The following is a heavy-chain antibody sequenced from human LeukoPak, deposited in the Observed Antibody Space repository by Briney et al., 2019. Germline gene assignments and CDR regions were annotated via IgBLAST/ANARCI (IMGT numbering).Heavy chain of an antibody. CDR1: GFTFSSYG. CDR3: AKGPGFIPYYYDSSGFALDY. V-gene: IGHV3-30*02. J-gene: IGHJ4*02. CDR2: IRYDGSNK. Sequence: GGSLRLSCAASGFTFSSYGMHWVRQAPGKGLEWVAFIRYDGSNKYYADSVKGRFTISRDNSKNTLYLQMNSLRAEDTAVYYCAKGPGFIPYYYDSSGFALDYWGQGTLVTVSS. D-gene: IGHD3-22*01.